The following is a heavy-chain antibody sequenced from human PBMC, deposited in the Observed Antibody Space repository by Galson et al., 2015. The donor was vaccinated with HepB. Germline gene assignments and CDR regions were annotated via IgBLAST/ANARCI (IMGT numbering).Heavy chain of an antibody. Sequence: CAISGDSVSSNSAAWYWIRQSPSRGLEWLGRTYYRSKWYNDYAVSVKSRITINPDTSKNQFSLRLNSVTPEDTAVYYCARARRPDYYGSGSYSNDAFDIWGQGTMVTVSS. V-gene: IGHV6-1*01. D-gene: IGHD3-10*01. CDR3: ARARRPDYYGSGSYSNDAFDI. J-gene: IGHJ3*02. CDR2: TYYRSKWYN. CDR1: GDSVSSNSAA.